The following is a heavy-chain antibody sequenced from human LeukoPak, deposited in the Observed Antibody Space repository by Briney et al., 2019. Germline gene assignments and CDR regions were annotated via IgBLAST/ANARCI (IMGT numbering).Heavy chain of an antibody. Sequence: SQTLSLTCSVSGGSIRSDDSYWTWIRQSPGKGLEWIGYMYYSGNTYYNPSLKSRVTISEDRSKSQISLRLASLTAADTAVYYCARDRWMKAGNIRLHYGMDVWGQGITVTVSS. V-gene: IGHV4-30-4*01. CDR1: GGSIRSDDSY. J-gene: IGHJ6*02. CDR2: MYYSGNT. D-gene: IGHD6-25*01. CDR3: ARDRWMKAGNIRLHYGMDV.